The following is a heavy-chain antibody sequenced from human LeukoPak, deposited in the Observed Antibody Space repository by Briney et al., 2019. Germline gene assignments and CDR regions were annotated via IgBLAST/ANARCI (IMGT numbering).Heavy chain of an antibody. CDR2: IYTSGST. CDR3: ARTTGRGGDFDY. CDR1: GGSISSYS. D-gene: IGHD1-1*01. Sequence: SETLSLTCTVSGGSISSYSWSWIRQPAGKGLEWIGRIYTSGSTKYNPSLKSRVTMSVDTSKNQFSLKLTSVTAADTAVYYCARTTGRGGDFDYWGQGTLVTVSS. J-gene: IGHJ4*02. V-gene: IGHV4-4*07.